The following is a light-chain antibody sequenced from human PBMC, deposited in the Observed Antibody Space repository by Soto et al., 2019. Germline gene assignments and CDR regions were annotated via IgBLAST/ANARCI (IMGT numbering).Light chain of an antibody. CDR3: MQGTQWTRT. Sequence: DVVLTQSPVSLPVTLGQPASISCMSSQSLVHSDGNTYLNWFQQRPGHSPRRLVYRVSNRASEVPENFRGSRSGTTFTLTISSVEAEDIGAYYCMQGTQWTRTFSPGTKGDIK. J-gene: IGKJ1*01. CDR2: RVS. V-gene: IGKV2-30*02. CDR1: QSLVHSDGNTY.